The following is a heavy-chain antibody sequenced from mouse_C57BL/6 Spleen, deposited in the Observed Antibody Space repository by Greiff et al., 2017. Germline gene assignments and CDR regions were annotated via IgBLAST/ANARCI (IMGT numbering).Heavy chain of an antibody. CDR1: GYAFTNYL. CDR3: ARSYGNSGYRYFDV. Sequence: VQLQESGAELVRPGTSVKVSCKASGYAFTNYLIEWVKQRPGQGLEWIGVINPGSGGTNYNEKFKGKATLTADKSSSTAYMQLSSLTSEDSAVYFCARSYGNSGYRYFDVWGTGTTVTVSS. V-gene: IGHV1-54*01. D-gene: IGHD2-1*01. CDR2: INPGSGGT. J-gene: IGHJ1*03.